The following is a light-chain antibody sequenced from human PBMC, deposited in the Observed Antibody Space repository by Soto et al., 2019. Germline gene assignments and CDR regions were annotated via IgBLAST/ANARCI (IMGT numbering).Light chain of an antibody. CDR1: QSIRSS. J-gene: IGKJ3*01. CDR3: QQSYSTPFT. CDR2: AAS. Sequence: DIQMTQSPSSLSASVGDRVTITCRTSQSIRSSLNWYQQKPGKAPNLLIYAASRLQSGVPSRFSGSGSGTDFTLTISSLQPADFATYYCQQSYSTPFTFGPVTKVDIK. V-gene: IGKV1-39*01.